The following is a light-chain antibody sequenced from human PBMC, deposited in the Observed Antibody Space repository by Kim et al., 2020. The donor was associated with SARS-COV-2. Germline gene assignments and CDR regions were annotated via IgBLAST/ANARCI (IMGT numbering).Light chain of an antibody. J-gene: IGKJ1*01. Sequence: LSPGEEVTLSCRASQRIHNDYVAWYQQRPGQSPKLLVYGASTRASGVSDRFSGSGSGTDFTLTISRLEPEDSAVYHCQQYGSSWTFGQGTKVDIK. CDR1: QRIHNDY. V-gene: IGKV3-20*01. CDR3: QQYGSSWT. CDR2: GAS.